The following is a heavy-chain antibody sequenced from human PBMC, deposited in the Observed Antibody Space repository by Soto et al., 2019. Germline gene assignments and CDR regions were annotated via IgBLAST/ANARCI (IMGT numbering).Heavy chain of an antibody. J-gene: IGHJ2*01. V-gene: IGHV4-31*03. CDR1: GGSISSGGYY. CDR2: IYYSGST. Sequence: QVQLQESGPGLVKPSQTLSLTCTVSGGSISSGGYYWSWIRQHPGKGLQWIGYIYYSGSTYYNPSLKSRVTRSVDTSKNQFSLKLSSVTAADTAVYYCARGAAMVIRRSWYFDLWGRGTLVTVSS. D-gene: IGHD2-2*01. CDR3: ARGAAMVIRRSWYFDL.